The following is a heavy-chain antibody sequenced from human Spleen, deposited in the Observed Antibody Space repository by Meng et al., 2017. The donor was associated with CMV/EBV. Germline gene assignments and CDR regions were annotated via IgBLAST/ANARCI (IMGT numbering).Heavy chain of an antibody. CDR3: AKDLRVLRGIIKSYYGMDV. V-gene: IGHV3-23*01. Sequence: GSLKISCAASGFTFSSYAMSWVRQAPGKGLEWVSTISGDGDTTYYADSVKGRFTLSRDNSKDTVYLQMSSLRAEDTALYYCAKDLRVLRGIIKSYYGMDVWGQGTTVTVSS. D-gene: IGHD3-10*01. CDR2: ISGDGDTT. J-gene: IGHJ6*02. CDR1: GFTFSSYA.